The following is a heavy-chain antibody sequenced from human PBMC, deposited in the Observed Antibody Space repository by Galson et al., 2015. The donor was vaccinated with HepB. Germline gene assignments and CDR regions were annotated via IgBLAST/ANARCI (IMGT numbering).Heavy chain of an antibody. D-gene: IGHD1-26*01. V-gene: IGHV1-46*04. CDR1: GYTFTSYY. Sequence: CKASGYTFTSYYMHWVRQAPGQGLEWMGIINPSGGSTSYAQKLQGRVTMTRDTSTSTVYMELSSLRSEDTAVYYCARTRGSYYGGLDYWGQGTLVTVSS. J-gene: IGHJ4*02. CDR3: ARTRGSYYGGLDY. CDR2: INPSGGST.